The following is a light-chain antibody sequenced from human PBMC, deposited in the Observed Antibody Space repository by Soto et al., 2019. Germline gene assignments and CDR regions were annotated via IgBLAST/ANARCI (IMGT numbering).Light chain of an antibody. Sequence: DIVMTQSPDSLAVSLGERATINCKSSQSVLYSSNNKNYSAWYQQKPGQPPNLLIYWASTRESGVPDRFSGSGSGTNFTLTISSLQAEDVAVYYCQQYYNTPWTFGQGTKVEIK. CDR2: WAS. CDR1: QSVLYSSNNKNY. J-gene: IGKJ1*01. V-gene: IGKV4-1*01. CDR3: QQYYNTPWT.